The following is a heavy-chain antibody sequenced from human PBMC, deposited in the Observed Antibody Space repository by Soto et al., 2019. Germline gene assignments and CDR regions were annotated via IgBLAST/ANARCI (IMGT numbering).Heavy chain of an antibody. Sequence: QVQLVQSGTEVKNPGTSGKGSCKDSGGTYSSSGFIWVRQAPGQGLECMGIIVPILDTTKYAQKVQARVTMTAHQFTSTAYVELSSLRSEGTAVYYCASLPQPRGTADTYAVEVWGQGTGLIVSS. D-gene: IGHD2-8*02. J-gene: IGHJ6*02. V-gene: IGHV1-69*09. CDR1: GGTYSSSG. CDR3: ASLPQPRGTADTYAVEV. CDR2: IVPILDTT.